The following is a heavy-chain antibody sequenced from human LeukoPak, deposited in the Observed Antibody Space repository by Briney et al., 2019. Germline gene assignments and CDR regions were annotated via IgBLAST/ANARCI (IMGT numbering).Heavy chain of an antibody. Sequence: GASVKVSCKASGYTFTSYDINWVRQATGQGLEWMGWINPNSGGTNYAQKFQGRVTMTRDTSISTAYMELSRLRSDDTAVYYCASNKAGGSGSYSAYLYWGQGTLVTVSS. D-gene: IGHD3-10*01. J-gene: IGHJ4*02. CDR3: ASNKAGGSGSYSAYLY. CDR2: INPNSGGT. V-gene: IGHV1-2*02. CDR1: GYTFTSYD.